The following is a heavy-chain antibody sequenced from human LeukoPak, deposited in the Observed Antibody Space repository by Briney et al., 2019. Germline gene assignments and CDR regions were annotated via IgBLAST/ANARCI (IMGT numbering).Heavy chain of an antibody. CDR2: ISRSSNYI. J-gene: IGHJ4*02. V-gene: IGHV3-21*04. CDR3: ARAVVDTAMAYDY. Sequence: GGSLRLSCAASGFTFSSHTMSWVRQAPGKGLEWVSSISRSSNYIYYEDSVKGRFTISRDNAKNSLYLQMNSLRAEDTAVYYCARAVVDTAMAYDYWGQGTLVTVSS. D-gene: IGHD5-18*01. CDR1: GFTFSSHT.